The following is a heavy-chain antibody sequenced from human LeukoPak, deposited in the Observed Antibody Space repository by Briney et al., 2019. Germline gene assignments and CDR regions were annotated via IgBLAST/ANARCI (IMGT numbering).Heavy chain of an antibody. CDR1: GGSISSYY. CDR2: IYYSGST. J-gene: IGHJ4*02. Sequence: SETLSLTCTVSGGSISSYYWSWIRQPPGKGLEWIGYIYYSGSTNYNPSLKSRVTISVDTSKNQFSLKLSSVTAADTAVYYCARTGVGAFDYWGQGTLVTVSS. CDR3: ARTGVGAFDY. V-gene: IGHV4-59*01. D-gene: IGHD1-26*01.